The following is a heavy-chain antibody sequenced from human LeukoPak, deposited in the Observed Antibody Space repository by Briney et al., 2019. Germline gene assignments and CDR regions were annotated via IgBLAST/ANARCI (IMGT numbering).Heavy chain of an antibody. CDR2: ISYDGSNK. CDR3: ARGGSGSYYYYFYYMDV. Sequence: GGSLRLSCAASGFTFSSHAMHWVRQAPGKGLEWVALISYDGSNKYYADSVKGRFTISRDNSKNTLYLQMNSLRAEDTAVYYCARGGSGSYYYYFYYMDVWGKGTTVTVSS. V-gene: IGHV3-30-3*01. CDR1: GFTFSSHA. J-gene: IGHJ6*03. D-gene: IGHD3-10*01.